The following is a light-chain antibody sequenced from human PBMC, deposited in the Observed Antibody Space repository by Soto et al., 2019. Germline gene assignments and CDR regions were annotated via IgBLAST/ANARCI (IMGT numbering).Light chain of an antibody. J-gene: IGKJ5*01. Sequence: EIVLPQAPATLSLSPWERATLSCSASQSVSSYLACYQQKPGQAPRLLIYDASNRATGIPARFSGSGSGTDFTLTISSLEPADFAVYYCQQRSNWPPITFGQGTRLEIK. CDR1: QSVSSY. CDR2: DAS. V-gene: IGKV3-11*01. CDR3: QQRSNWPPIT.